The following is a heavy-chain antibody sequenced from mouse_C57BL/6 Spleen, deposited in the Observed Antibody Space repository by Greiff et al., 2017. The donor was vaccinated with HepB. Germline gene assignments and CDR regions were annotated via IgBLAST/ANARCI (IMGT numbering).Heavy chain of an antibody. V-gene: IGHV5-9-1*02. CDR2: ISSGGDYI. CDR1: GFTFSSYA. CDR3: TRGGAYYSNYGDAMDY. Sequence: EVQRVESGEGLVKPGGSLKLSCAASGFTFSSYAMSWVRQTPEKRLEWVAYISSGGDYIYYADTVKGRFTISRDNARNTLYLQMSSLKSEDTAMYYCTRGGAYYSNYGDAMDYWGQGTSVTVSS. D-gene: IGHD2-5*01. J-gene: IGHJ4*01.